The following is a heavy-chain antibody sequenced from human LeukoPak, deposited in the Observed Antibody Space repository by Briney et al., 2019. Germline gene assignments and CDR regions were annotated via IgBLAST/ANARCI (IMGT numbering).Heavy chain of an antibody. CDR3: AGGSSDFDY. CDR1: GDSVSSNSAV. J-gene: IGHJ4*02. CDR2: TYYRSKWFN. V-gene: IGHV6-1*01. D-gene: IGHD6-19*01. Sequence: SQTLSLTCAISGDSVSSNSAVWNWIRQSPSRGLEWLGRTYYRSKWFNDYAISAKSRITINPDTSKNQFSLQLNSVTPEDTAVYYCAGGSSDFDYWGQGTLVTVSS.